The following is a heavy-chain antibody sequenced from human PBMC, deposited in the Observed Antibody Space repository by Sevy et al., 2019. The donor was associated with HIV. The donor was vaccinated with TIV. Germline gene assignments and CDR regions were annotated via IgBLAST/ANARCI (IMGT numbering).Heavy chain of an antibody. CDR2: FSYDGSNK. CDR3: ARDWGGYCINTNCRPSYRMDV. CDR1: GFTFSSYA. J-gene: IGHJ6*02. V-gene: IGHV3-30*04. D-gene: IGHD2-2*01. Sequence: GGSLRLSCAASGFTFSSYAMHWVRQAPGKGLEWVAVFSYDGSNKYYADSVKGRFTISRDNSKNTLYLQMNSLRAEDTAVYYCARDWGGYCINTNCRPSYRMDVWGQGTTVTVSS.